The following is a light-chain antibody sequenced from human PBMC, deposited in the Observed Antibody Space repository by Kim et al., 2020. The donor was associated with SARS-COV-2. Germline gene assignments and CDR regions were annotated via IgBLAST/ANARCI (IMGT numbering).Light chain of an antibody. CDR1: QSISVW. Sequence: SASVGDRGSISCRASQSISVWLAWYQQKPGKAPKLLINTAANLESGVPSRFSGSGFGTEFTLTISSLQPDDFASYYCQQYNSYPPTFGGGTKVEIK. V-gene: IGKV1-5*03. CDR3: QQYNSYPPT. J-gene: IGKJ4*01. CDR2: TAA.